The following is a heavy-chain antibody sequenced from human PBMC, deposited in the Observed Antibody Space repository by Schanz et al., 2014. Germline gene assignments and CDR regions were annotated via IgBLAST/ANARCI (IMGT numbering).Heavy chain of an antibody. CDR3: ARGGPAYYFDD. J-gene: IGHJ4*02. CDR2: IWYDGSNK. V-gene: IGHV3-33*01. Sequence: QVQLVESGGGVVQPGRSLRLSCAASGFTFSSYGMHWVRQAPGKGLEWVAVIWYDGSNKYYADSVKGRFTISRDNSKNTVYIQKNSLRAEDTAVYYCARGGPAYYFDDWGQGTLVTVSS. CDR1: GFTFSSYG.